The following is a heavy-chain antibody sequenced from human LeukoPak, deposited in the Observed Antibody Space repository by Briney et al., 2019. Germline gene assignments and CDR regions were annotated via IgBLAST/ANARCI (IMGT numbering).Heavy chain of an antibody. CDR2: INHSGST. CDR3: ARGTMTTVTYYFDY. V-gene: IGHV4-34*01. Sequence: SETLSLTCTVSGGSIDSNSWTWIRQPPGKGLEWIGEINHSGSTNYNPSLKSRVAISVDTSKNQFSLKLSSVTAADTAVYYCARGTMTTVTYYFDYWGQGTLVTVSS. CDR1: GGSIDSNS. J-gene: IGHJ4*02. D-gene: IGHD4-17*01.